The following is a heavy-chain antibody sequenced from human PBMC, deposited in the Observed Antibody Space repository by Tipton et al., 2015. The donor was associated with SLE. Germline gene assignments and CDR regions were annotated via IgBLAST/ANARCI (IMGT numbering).Heavy chain of an antibody. CDR3: ARGRLERRRRDFDY. CDR1: GGSFSGYY. J-gene: IGHJ4*02. D-gene: IGHD1-1*01. CDR2: INDSGST. Sequence: GLVKPSETLSLTCAVYGGSFSGYYWNWIRQTPGKGLEWIGDINDSGSTNYNPSLKSRVTISVDTSKNQFSLKLSSVTAADTAVYYCARGRLERRRRDFDYWGQGTLVTVSS. V-gene: IGHV4-34*01.